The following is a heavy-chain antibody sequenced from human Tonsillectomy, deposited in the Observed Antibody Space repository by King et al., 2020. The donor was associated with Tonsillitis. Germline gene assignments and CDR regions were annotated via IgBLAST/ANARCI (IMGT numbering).Heavy chain of an antibody. CDR2: INHSGST. CDR1: GGSFSGYY. J-gene: IGHJ4*02. Sequence: VQLQQWGAGLLKPSETLSLTCAVYGGSFSGYYWSWIRQPPGKGLEWIGEINHSGSTNYNPSLKSRVTISVDTSKNQFSLKLTSVTAADTAVYYCARGSLVDYSNYSSDFWGQGTLVTVSS. CDR3: ARGSLVDYSNYSSDF. V-gene: IGHV4-34*01. D-gene: IGHD4-11*01.